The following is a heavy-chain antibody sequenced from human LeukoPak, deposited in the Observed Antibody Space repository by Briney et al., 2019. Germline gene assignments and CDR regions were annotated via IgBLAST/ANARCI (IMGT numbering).Heavy chain of an antibody. D-gene: IGHD3-22*01. CDR1: GGFISSSSYY. J-gene: IGHJ1*01. CDR3: ARRRYYDSTGYLE. CDR2: IYYSGST. Sequence: SETLSLTCTISGGFISSSSYYWGWIRQPPGKGLEWIGDIYYSGSTYYNPALKSRVSMSIDTSKNQLSLELRSVAAADTALYCCARRRYYDSTGYLEWGQGTLVTVTS. V-gene: IGHV4-39*01.